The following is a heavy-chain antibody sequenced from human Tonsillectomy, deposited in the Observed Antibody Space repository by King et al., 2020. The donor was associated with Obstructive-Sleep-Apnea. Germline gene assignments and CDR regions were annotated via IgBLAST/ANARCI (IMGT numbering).Heavy chain of an antibody. D-gene: IGHD4-17*01. J-gene: IGHJ5*02. CDR3: ARNRNDYAYH. Sequence: DSVKGRFTISRDSSKNTLYLEMSSLRDDDTALYYCARNRNDYAYHWGQGTLVIVSS. V-gene: IGHV3-30*15.